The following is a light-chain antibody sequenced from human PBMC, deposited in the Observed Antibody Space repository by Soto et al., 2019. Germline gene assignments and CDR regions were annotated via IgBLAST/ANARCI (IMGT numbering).Light chain of an antibody. J-gene: IGKJ1*01. Sequence: EIVLTQSPGTLSLSPGEIATLSCRASQGVRSSYLAWYQQKPGQAPRLLIYGASSRATGIPDRFSGSGSGTDFTLTISRLEPEDFAVYYCLQYYDSLRTFGQGTKVEIK. CDR2: GAS. V-gene: IGKV3-20*01. CDR1: QGVRSSY. CDR3: LQYYDSLRT.